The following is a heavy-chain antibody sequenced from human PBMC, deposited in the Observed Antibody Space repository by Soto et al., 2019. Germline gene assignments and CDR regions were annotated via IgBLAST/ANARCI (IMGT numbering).Heavy chain of an antibody. V-gene: IGHV5-51*01. CDR2: IYPGDSDT. CDR1: GYSFTSYW. J-gene: IGHJ5*02. CDR3: ARQGGIAARPHWFDP. Sequence: LKISCKGSGYSFTSYWIGWVRQMPGKGLEWMGIIYPGDSDTRYSPSFQGQVTISADKSIGTAYLQWSSLKASDTAMYYCARQGGIAARPHWFDPWGQGTLVTVSS. D-gene: IGHD6-6*01.